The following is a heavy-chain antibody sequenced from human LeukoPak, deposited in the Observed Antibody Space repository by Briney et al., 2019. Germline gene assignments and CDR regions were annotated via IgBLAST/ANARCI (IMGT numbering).Heavy chain of an antibody. CDR1: GFTFSSFA. Sequence: GGSLRLSCAASGFTFSSFAMTWVRQAPGKGLEWVSGFDGNGPNTYYADSVKGRWTISRDNSRNTLYLEMDSLRPEDTAIYYCAKPRTTGLGWAQFDYWGQGSLVTVSS. CDR2: FDGNGPNT. D-gene: IGHD2-8*02. V-gene: IGHV3-23*01. CDR3: AKPRTTGLGWAQFDY. J-gene: IGHJ4*02.